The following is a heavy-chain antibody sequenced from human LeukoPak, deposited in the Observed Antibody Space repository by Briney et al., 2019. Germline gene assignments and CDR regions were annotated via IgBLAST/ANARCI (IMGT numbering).Heavy chain of an antibody. CDR3: ARGTPDYYGSGSYYLAYGMDV. Sequence: SQTLSLTCAVSGGSISGGGYSWSWIRQPPGKGLEWIGYIYHSGSTYYNPSLKSRVTISVDRSKNQFSLKLSSVTAADTAVYYCARGTPDYYGSGSYYLAYGMDVWGKGTTVTVSS. CDR1: GGSISGGGYS. CDR2: IYHSGST. D-gene: IGHD3-10*01. V-gene: IGHV4-30-2*01. J-gene: IGHJ6*04.